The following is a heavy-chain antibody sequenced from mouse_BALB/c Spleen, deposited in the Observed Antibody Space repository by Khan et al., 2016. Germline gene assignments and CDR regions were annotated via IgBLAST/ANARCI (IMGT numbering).Heavy chain of an antibody. Sequence: EVELVESGGGIVKPGGSLKRSCAASGFTISSYYMYSVRQTPEKRLELVATIDGDGGCTYYPDSVKRRFTISGDNAKNDLYLQLRSLKSEDTAMSCCASSAIWGQGTTLTVSS. D-gene: IGHD2-12*01. CDR1: GFTISSYY. CDR2: IDGDGGCT. V-gene: IGHV5-6-3*01. CDR3: ASSAI. J-gene: IGHJ2*01.